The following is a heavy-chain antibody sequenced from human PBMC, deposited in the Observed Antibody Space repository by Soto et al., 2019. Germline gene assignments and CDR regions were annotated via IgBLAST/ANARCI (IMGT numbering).Heavy chain of an antibody. V-gene: IGHV3-21*01. J-gene: IGHJ4*02. D-gene: IGHD5-12*01. CDR3: ARALGGYDSSYFDY. Sequence: GGSLRLSCAASGFTFSIYTMNWVRQAPGKGLEWVSSISSSSSYIYYADSVKGRFTISRDNAKNSLYLQMNSLRAEDTAVYYCARALGGYDSSYFDYWGQGTLVTVSS. CDR2: ISSSSSYI. CDR1: GFTFSIYT.